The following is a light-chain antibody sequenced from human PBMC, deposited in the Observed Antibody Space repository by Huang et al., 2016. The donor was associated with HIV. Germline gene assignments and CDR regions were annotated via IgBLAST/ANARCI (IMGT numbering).Light chain of an antibody. Sequence: DIQMTQSPSSLSASVGDQVTITCQASQDISNYLNWYQQKPGKAPKLRIYDASNLETGGPSRFSGGGSGTDVALTITSLQPEDVATYYCQQYDSLPPAFGQGTKVEIK. CDR1: QDISNY. CDR3: QQYDSLPPA. J-gene: IGKJ1*01. V-gene: IGKV1-33*01. CDR2: DAS.